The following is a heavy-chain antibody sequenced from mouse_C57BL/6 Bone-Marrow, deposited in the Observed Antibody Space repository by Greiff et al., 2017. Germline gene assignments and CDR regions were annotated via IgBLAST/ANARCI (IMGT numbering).Heavy chain of an antibody. CDR2: IYPRSGNT. J-gene: IGHJ3*01. CDR3: ARNGYDYAFAY. D-gene: IGHD2-4*01. CDR1: GYTFTSYG. Sequence: VHLVESGAELARPGASVKLSCKASGYTFTSYGISWVKQRTGQGLEWIGEIYPRSGNTYYNAKFKGKATLTADKSSSTAYMELRSLTSEDSAVYFCARNGYDYAFAYWGQGTLVTVSA. V-gene: IGHV1-81*01.